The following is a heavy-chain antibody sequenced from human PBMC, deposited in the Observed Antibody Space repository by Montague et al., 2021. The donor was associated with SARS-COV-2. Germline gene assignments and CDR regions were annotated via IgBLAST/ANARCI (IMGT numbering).Heavy chain of an antibody. Sequence: SVKVSCKASGYTFPSYGITWVRQAPGQGLEWVGWISAYNGNTNYAQKFQGRVSMTTDTSTTTAYMELRSLISGDTAVYYCARARGNYFDSSGEPFDYWGQGTLVTVSS. D-gene: IGHD3-22*01. V-gene: IGHV1-18*01. CDR2: ISAYNGNT. CDR3: ARARGNYFDSSGEPFDY. CDR1: GYTFPSYG. J-gene: IGHJ4*02.